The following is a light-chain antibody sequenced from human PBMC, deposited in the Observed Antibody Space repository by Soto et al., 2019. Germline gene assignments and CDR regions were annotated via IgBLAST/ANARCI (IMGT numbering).Light chain of an antibody. J-gene: IGKJ3*01. CDR2: GAS. CDR3: QQYNNWPFT. CDR1: QSVSST. V-gene: IGKV3-15*01. Sequence: EIVMTQSPATLSVSPGDRAALSCRASQSVSSTLAWYQQKPGQAPRLLIYGASTRATGIPARFSGSWSGTEFTLTISSLQSEDFAVYYCQQYNNWPFTFGPGTKVDIK.